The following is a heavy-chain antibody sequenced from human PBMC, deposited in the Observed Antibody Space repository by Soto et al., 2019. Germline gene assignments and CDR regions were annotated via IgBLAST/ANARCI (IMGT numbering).Heavy chain of an antibody. D-gene: IGHD2-21*02. CDR3: AKVSVVTAIRGAFDI. CDR2: ISGSGGST. V-gene: IGHV3-23*01. Sequence: GGSLRLSCAASGFTFSSYAMSWVRQAPGKGLEWVSAISGSGGSTYYVDSVKGRFTISRDNSKNTLYLQMNSLRAEDTAVYNCAKVSVVTAIRGAFDIWGQGTMVTVSS. CDR1: GFTFSSYA. J-gene: IGHJ3*02.